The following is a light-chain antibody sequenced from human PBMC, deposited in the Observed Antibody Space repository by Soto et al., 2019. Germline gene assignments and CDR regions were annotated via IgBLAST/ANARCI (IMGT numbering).Light chain of an antibody. CDR2: EVS. V-gene: IGLV2-8*01. J-gene: IGLJ2*01. Sequence: SPGQSVTISCTGTSSDVGGYNYVSWYQQHPGKAPKLMIYEVSKRPSGVPNRFSGSKSGNTASLTVSGLQAEDEADYYCSSYAGSNNLVFGGGTKGTVL. CDR1: SSDVGGYNY. CDR3: SSYAGSNNLV.